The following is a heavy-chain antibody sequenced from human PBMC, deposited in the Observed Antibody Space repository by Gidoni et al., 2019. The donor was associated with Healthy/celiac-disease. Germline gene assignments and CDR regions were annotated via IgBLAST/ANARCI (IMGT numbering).Heavy chain of an antibody. J-gene: IGHJ3*02. Sequence: QVQLVESGGGVVQPGRSLRLSCAASGFTFSSYGMHWVRQAPGKGLEWVAVISYDGSNKYYADSVKGRFTISRDNSKNTLYLQMNSLRAEDTAVYYCASHDYGALSRPAFDIWGQGTMVTVSS. D-gene: IGHD4-17*01. V-gene: IGHV3-30*03. CDR1: GFTFSSYG. CDR3: ASHDYGALSRPAFDI. CDR2: ISYDGSNK.